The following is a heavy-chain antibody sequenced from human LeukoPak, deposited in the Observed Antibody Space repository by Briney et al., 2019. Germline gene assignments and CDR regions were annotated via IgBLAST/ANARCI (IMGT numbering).Heavy chain of an antibody. J-gene: IGHJ4*02. CDR1: GFTFDNYA. CDR3: AKDQYCSGESCPHQRGCHY. V-gene: IGHV3-23*01. Sequence: GGSLRLSCAASGFTFDNYAMTWVRQAPGRGLEWVSTTSNTGGSTYYADSVKGRFTISRDNSKNTLYLQMNSLRAEDTAVYCCAKDQYCSGESCPHQRGCHYWGQGTLVTVSS. D-gene: IGHD2-15*01. CDR2: TSNTGGST.